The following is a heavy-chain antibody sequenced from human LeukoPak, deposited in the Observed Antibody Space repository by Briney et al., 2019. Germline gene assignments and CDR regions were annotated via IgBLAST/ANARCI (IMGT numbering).Heavy chain of an antibody. D-gene: IGHD6-19*01. V-gene: IGHV3-23*01. CDR2: ISGSGGST. Sequence: GGSLRLSCAASGFTFSRYVMNWVRQAPGKGLEWVSAISGSGGSTYYADSVKGRFTISRDNSKNTLYLQMNSLRAEDTAVYYCAKEPSGWTSYWGQGTLVTVSS. CDR3: AKEPSGWTSY. J-gene: IGHJ4*02. CDR1: GFTFSRYV.